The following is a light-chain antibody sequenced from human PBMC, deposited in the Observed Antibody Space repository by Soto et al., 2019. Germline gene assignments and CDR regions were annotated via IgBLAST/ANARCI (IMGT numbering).Light chain of an antibody. J-gene: IGLJ2*01. V-gene: IGLV3-21*04. CDR1: NIGSKS. Sequence: SYELTQPPSVSVAPGKTARITCGGNNIGSKSVHWYQQKPGQAPGLVIYYDSDRPSGIPERFSGSNSGNTATLTISRVEAGDEADYYCQVWDSSSYVVFVGGTKLTVL. CDR2: YDS. CDR3: QVWDSSSYVV.